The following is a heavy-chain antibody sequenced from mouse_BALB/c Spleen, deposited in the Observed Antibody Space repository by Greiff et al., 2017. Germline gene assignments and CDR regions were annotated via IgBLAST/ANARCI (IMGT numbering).Heavy chain of an antibody. CDR1: GYTFTDYA. CDR3: ARDGYDSAWFAY. Sequence: QVQLQQSGAELVRPGVSVKISCKGSGYTFTDYAMHWVKQSHAKSLEWIGVISTYYGDASYNQKFKGKATMTVDKSSSTAYMELARLTSEDSAIYYCARDGYDSAWFAYWGQGTLVTVSA. D-gene: IGHD2-2*01. J-gene: IGHJ3*01. V-gene: IGHV1S137*01. CDR2: ISTYYGDA.